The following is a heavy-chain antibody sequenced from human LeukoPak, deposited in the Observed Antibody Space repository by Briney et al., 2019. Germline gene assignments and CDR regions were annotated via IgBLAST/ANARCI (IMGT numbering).Heavy chain of an antibody. CDR2: IYNSGST. D-gene: IGHD3-22*01. CDR1: GGSISSSTYY. CDR3: ARHLAIYDSGGYYYERGRYYFDF. Sequence: SETLSLTCNVSGGSISSSTYYWGWIRQPPGKGLEWIGSIYNSGSTYYNPSLKSRVTIAVDTSKNQFSLKLSSVTAADTAVYYCARHLAIYDSGGYYYERGRYYFDFWGQGALVTVSS. V-gene: IGHV4-39*01. J-gene: IGHJ4*02.